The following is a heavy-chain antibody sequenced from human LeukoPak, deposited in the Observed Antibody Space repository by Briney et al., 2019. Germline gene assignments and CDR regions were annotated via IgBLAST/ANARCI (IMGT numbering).Heavy chain of an antibody. CDR1: GGSFSGYY. J-gene: IGHJ4*02. V-gene: IGHV4-34*01. D-gene: IGHD3-10*01. CDR2: INHSGST. Sequence: SETLSLTCAVYGGSFSGYYWGWIRQPPGKGLEWIGEINHSGSTNYNPSLKSRVTISVDTSKNQFSLKLSSVTAAGTAVYYCARGGALGLYYFDYWGQGTLVTVSS. CDR3: ARGGALGLYYFDY.